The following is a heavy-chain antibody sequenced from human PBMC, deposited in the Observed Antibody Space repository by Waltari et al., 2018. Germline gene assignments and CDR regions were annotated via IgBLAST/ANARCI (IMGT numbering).Heavy chain of an antibody. J-gene: IGHJ5*02. D-gene: IGHD6-13*01. CDR3: ARDLIAAAVLNWFDP. CDR1: GGTFSSYA. V-gene: IGHV1-69*09. CDR2: FIPILGIA. Sequence: QVQLVQSGAEVKKPGSSVKVSCKASGGTFSSYAISWVRQAPGQGLEWMGRFIPILGIANYAQKFQGRVTITADKSTSTAYMELSSLRSEDTAVYYCARDLIAAAVLNWFDPWGQGTLVTVSS.